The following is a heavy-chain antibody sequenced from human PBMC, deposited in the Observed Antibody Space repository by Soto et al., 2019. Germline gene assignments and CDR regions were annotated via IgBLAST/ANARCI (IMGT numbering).Heavy chain of an antibody. CDR2: INAHSGGT. CDR3: AREFPYYVSSDSYLDY. V-gene: IGHV1-2*02. Sequence: ASVKVSCKASGFSFTGYYIHWLRQAPGQGLEWMGWINAHSGGTEFAQKFQGRVTLTRDTSTSTAYMTLSGLKSDDTAVYYCAREFPYYVSSDSYLDYWGQGALVTVSS. D-gene: IGHD3-16*01. J-gene: IGHJ4*02. CDR1: GFSFTGYY.